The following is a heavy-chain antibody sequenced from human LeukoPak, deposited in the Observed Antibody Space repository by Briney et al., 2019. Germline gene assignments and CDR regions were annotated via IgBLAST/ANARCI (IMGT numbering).Heavy chain of an antibody. D-gene: IGHD2/OR15-2a*01. CDR2: IYYSGST. V-gene: IGHV4-39*01. J-gene: IGHJ4*02. Sequence: PSETLSLTCTVSGGSISSSGYYGGGIRQPPGKGLEWFGSIYYSGSTYYNPSLKSRVTISVDTSKNQFSLKLSSVTAADTAVYYCARRIRGLSDFDYWGQGTMVTVSS. CDR1: GGSISSSGYY. CDR3: ARRIRGLSDFDY.